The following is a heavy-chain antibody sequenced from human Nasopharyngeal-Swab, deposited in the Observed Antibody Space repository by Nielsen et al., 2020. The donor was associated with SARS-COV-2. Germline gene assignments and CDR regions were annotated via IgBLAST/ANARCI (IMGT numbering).Heavy chain of an antibody. CDR3: STGGYTSGLDY. J-gene: IGHJ4*02. V-gene: IGHV3-15*01. D-gene: IGHD5-18*01. Sequence: GGSLRLSCVASGFTFSSYAMSWVRQAPGKGLEWVGRIKSRSDGGTTYYAAPVKGRFTISRDDSENTVYLQMNSLQTDDTAVYYCSTGGYTSGLDYWGQGTLVTVSS. CDR1: GFTFSSYA. CDR2: IKSRSDGGTT.